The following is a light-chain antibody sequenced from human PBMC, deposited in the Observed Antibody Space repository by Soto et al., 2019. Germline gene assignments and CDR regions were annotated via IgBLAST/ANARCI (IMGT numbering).Light chain of an antibody. CDR3: QPYNSYSRT. CDR2: DAS. CDR1: QSISSY. Sequence: DIPLTQSPSALSASVGDRVTITCRASQSISSYLNWYQQKPGKAPKLLIYDASSLESGVPSRFSGSGSGTEFTLTINGLQPDDFATYYCQPYNSYSRTFGQGTKVDIK. V-gene: IGKV1-5*01. J-gene: IGKJ1*01.